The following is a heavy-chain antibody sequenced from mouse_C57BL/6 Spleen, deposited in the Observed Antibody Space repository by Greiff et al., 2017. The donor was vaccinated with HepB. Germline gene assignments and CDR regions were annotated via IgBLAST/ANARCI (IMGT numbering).Heavy chain of an antibody. CDR3: AREDVTTVVARFDY. D-gene: IGHD1-1*01. J-gene: IGHJ2*01. CDR2: IYPRSGNT. V-gene: IGHV1-81*01. Sequence: QVHVKQSGAELARPGASVKLSCKASGYTFTSYGISWVKQRPGQGLEWIGEIYPRSGNTYYNEKFKGKATLTADKSSSTAYMELRSLTSEDSAVYFCAREDVTTVVARFDYWGQGTTLTVSS. CDR1: GYTFTSYG.